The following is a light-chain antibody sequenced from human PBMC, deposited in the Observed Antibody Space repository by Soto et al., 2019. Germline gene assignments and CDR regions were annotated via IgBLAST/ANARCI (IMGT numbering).Light chain of an antibody. V-gene: IGLV1-51*01. CDR3: GTWDSSLGAVV. CDR1: SSNIGNNY. CDR2: DNN. J-gene: IGLJ2*01. Sequence: QSVLTQPPSVSAAPGQKVTISCSGSSSNIGNNYVSWYQQLPGTAPKLLIYDNNKRPSGIPDRFSGCKSGTSATLGITGLQTGDEADYYCGTWDSSLGAVVFGGGTKLTVL.